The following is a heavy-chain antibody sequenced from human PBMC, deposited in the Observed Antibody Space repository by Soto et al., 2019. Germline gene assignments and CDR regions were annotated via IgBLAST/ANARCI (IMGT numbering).Heavy chain of an antibody. J-gene: IGHJ6*02. Sequence: SVKFSCKASRFTFTSSAAQSLRQARGQRLEWIGGIVVGSGNTNYAQKFQERVTITRDMSTSTAYMELSSLRSEDTAVYYCAAVGGYSYGFGYYYGMDVWGQGTTVTVSS. D-gene: IGHD5-18*01. CDR2: IVVGSGNT. CDR1: RFTFTSSA. V-gene: IGHV1-58*01. CDR3: AAVGGYSYGFGYYYGMDV.